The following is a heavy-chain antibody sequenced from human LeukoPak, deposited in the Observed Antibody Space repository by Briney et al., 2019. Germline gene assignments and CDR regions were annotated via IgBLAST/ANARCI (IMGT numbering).Heavy chain of an antibody. CDR3: ARLYVWGSYRDAFDI. D-gene: IGHD3-16*02. V-gene: IGHV3-13*01. Sequence: GGSLRLSCAASGFTFSSYDMHWVRQATGKGLEWVSAIGTAGDKYYPGSVKGRFTISRENAKNSLYLQMNSLRAGDTAVYYCARLYVWGSYRDAFDIWGQGTMVTVSS. CDR1: GFTFSSYD. CDR2: IGTAGDK. J-gene: IGHJ3*02.